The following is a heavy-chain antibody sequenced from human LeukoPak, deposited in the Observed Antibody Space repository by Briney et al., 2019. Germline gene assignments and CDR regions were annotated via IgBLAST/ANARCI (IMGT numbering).Heavy chain of an antibody. V-gene: IGHV1-8*01. CDR1: GYTFTSYD. D-gene: IGHD3-10*01. CDR3: ARGTVGPLWFGGY. J-gene: IGHJ4*02. CDR2: ISPNRGNT. Sequence: GASVKVSCKASGYTFTSYDINWVRQATGQGLEWMGWISPNRGNTGYAQKFQGRVTMTRNTSISTAYMELSSLRSEDTAVYYCARGTVGPLWFGGYWGQGTLVTVSS.